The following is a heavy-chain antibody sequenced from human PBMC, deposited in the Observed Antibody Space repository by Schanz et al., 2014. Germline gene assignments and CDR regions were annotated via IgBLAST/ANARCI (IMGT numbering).Heavy chain of an antibody. CDR2: IWHDGSNK. D-gene: IGHD3-3*01. V-gene: IGHV3-33*01. CDR1: GFSFSSYG. CDR3: ARDKGGYYPFDY. Sequence: QVQLVESGGGVVQPGGSLRLSCAASGFSFSSYGMHWVRQAPGKGLEWVAFIWHDGSNKYYADSVKGRFTISRDNSKNTLYLQMNSLRAEDTAVYYCARDKGGYYPFDYWGQGTLVTVSS. J-gene: IGHJ4*02.